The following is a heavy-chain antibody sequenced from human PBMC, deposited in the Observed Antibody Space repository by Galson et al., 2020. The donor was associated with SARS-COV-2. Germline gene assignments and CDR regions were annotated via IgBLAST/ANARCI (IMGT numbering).Heavy chain of an antibody. D-gene: IGHD6-13*01. V-gene: IGHV3-64D*09. CDR3: LAFSSTRHDY. CDR2: LSATGCTS. Sequence: ESLKISCSSSGFTFSDYAMHRVLHAPGKGLQYVSALSATGCTSFYADSVTGRFTMPRDNSKNTFYLQMTGLGVEYSAFYYCLAFSSTRHDYWGQGTRVTVAS. CDR1: GFTFSDYA. J-gene: IGHJ4*02.